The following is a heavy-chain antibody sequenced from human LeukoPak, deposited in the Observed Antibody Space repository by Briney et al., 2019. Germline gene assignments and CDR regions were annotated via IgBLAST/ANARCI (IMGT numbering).Heavy chain of an antibody. D-gene: IGHD6-19*01. V-gene: IGHV4-59*05. Sequence: SETLSLTCTVSGGSISSYYWSWIRQPPGKGLEWIGSIYYSGSTYYNPSLESRVTISVDTSKNQFSLKLSSVTAADTAVYYCATSGWYLLPGVYWGQGTLVTVSS. CDR3: ATSGWYLLPGVY. J-gene: IGHJ4*02. CDR1: GGSISSYY. CDR2: IYYSGST.